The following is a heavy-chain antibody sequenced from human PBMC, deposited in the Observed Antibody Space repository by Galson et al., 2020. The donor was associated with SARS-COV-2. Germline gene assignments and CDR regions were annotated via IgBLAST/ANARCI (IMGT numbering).Heavy chain of an antibody. D-gene: IGHD3-3*01. CDR3: ARDGDYDIWSGYYGNFDY. CDR2: ISYDGRNK. Sequence: GGSLTLSCAASGFTFTTSAMHWVRQAPGKGLEWVSVISYDGRNKQYADSVNGRFTISRDNSKNTLYLHMNSLRAEDTAVYYCARDGDYDIWSGYYGNFDYWGQGTLFAVSA. CDR1: GFTFTTSA. J-gene: IGHJ4*02. V-gene: IGHV3-30*04.